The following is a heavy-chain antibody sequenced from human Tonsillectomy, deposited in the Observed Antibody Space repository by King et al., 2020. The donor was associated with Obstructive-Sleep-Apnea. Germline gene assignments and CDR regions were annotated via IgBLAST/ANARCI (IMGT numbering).Heavy chain of an antibody. J-gene: IGHJ6*02. CDR2: IWYDGSNK. Sequence: VQLVESGGGVVQPGRSLRLSCAASGFTFSSYGMHWVRQAPGKGLEWVAVIWYDGSNKYYADSVKGRFTISRDNSKNTLYLQMNSLRAEDTAVYYCAKGIKQWLAGYYYGMDVWGQGTTVTVSS. CDR1: GFTFSSYG. CDR3: AKGIKQWLAGYYYGMDV. V-gene: IGHV3-33*06. D-gene: IGHD6-19*01.